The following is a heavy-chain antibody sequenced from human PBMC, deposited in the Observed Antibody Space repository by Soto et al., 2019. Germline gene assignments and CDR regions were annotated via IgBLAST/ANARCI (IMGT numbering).Heavy chain of an antibody. CDR3: ASQYYDFSSGALDF. J-gene: IGHJ4*02. CDR1: GGSISSDDYY. Sequence: QVQLQESGPGLVKPSQTLSLTCTVSGGSISSDDYYWSWIRQPPGQGLEWIGDIHDTATTSYSPSLKSRLTLSVATTKNQCSLTLRSVTAADTAVYFCASQYYDFSSGALDFWGQGMLVTVSS. V-gene: IGHV4-30-4*01. D-gene: IGHD3-3*01. CDR2: IHDTATT.